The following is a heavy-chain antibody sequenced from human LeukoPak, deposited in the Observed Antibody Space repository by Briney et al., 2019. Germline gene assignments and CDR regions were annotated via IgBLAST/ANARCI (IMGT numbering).Heavy chain of an antibody. Sequence: PGGSLRLSCAASGFTFSSYGLHWVRQAPGKGLEWVAFIRYDGSNNYYADSVKGRFTISRDNSKNSLYLQMNSLRAEDTAVYYCAKDRVYYDFWSGSEYFDYWGQGTLVTVSS. V-gene: IGHV3-30*02. CDR2: IRYDGSNN. CDR3: AKDRVYYDFWSGSEYFDY. CDR1: GFTFSSYG. J-gene: IGHJ4*02. D-gene: IGHD3-3*01.